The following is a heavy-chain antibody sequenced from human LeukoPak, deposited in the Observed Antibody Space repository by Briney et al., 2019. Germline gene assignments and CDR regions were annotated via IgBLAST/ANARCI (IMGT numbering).Heavy chain of an antibody. V-gene: IGHV3-11*01. CDR3: AREQYSDGYFASYFDY. J-gene: IGHJ4*02. Sequence: GGSLRLSCAASGFTFSDYYMSWIRQAPGKGLEWVSYISSSGSTIYYADSVKGRFTISRDNAKNSLYLQMNSLRAEDTAVYYCAREQYSDGYFASYFDYWGQGTLVTVSS. D-gene: IGHD5-18*01. CDR2: ISSSGSTI. CDR1: GFTFSDYY.